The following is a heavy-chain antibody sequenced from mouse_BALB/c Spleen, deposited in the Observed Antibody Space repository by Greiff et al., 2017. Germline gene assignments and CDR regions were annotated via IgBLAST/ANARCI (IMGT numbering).Heavy chain of an antibody. D-gene: IGHD1-1*01. J-gene: IGHJ3*01. Sequence: VHLVESGPGLVAPSQSLSITCTVSGFSLTIYGVHWVRQPPGKGLEWLGVIWAGGSTNYNSALMSRLSISKDNSKSQVFLKMNSLQTDDTAMYYCARDYGSSYEGFAYWGQGTLVTVSA. CDR2: IWAGGST. V-gene: IGHV2-9*02. CDR3: ARDYGSSYEGFAY. CDR1: GFSLTIYG.